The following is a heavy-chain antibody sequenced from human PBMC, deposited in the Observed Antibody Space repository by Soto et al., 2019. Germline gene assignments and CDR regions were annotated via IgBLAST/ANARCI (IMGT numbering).Heavy chain of an antibody. CDR2: ISSSSSYI. Sequence: GGSLRLSCAASGFTFSSYSMNWVRQAPGKGLEWVSSISSSSSYIYYADSVKGRFTISRDNAKNSLYLQMNSLRAEDTAVYYCACDIAARPRVDSYGMDVWGPGTTVHVSS. D-gene: IGHD6-6*01. V-gene: IGHV3-21*01. CDR3: ACDIAARPRVDSYGMDV. CDR1: GFTFSSYS. J-gene: IGHJ6*02.